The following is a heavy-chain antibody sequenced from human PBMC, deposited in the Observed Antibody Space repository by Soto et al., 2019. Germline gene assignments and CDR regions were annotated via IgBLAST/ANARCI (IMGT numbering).Heavy chain of an antibody. V-gene: IGHV1-69*13. J-gene: IGHJ4*02. CDR1: GYTFTSYG. D-gene: IGHD2-2*01. CDR2: IIPIFGTA. CDR3: ARAAYQQPFHYFDY. Sequence: GASVKVSCKASGYTFTSYGISWVRQAPGQGLEWMGGIIPIFGTANYAQKFQGRVTITADESTSTAYMELSSLRSEDTAVYYCARAAYQQPFHYFDYWGQGTLVTVSS.